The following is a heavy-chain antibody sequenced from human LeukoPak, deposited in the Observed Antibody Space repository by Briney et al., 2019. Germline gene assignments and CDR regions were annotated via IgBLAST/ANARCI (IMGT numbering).Heavy chain of an antibody. CDR3: ARGMVRGVIKTSDRDSWFDP. CDR1: GGSISSGDYY. D-gene: IGHD3-10*01. Sequence: SQTLSLTCTVSGGSISSGDYYWSWIRQPPGKGLEWIGYIYYSGSTYYNPSLKSRVTISVDTSKNQFSLKLSSVTAADTAVYYCARGMVRGVIKTSDRDSWFDPWGQGTLVTVSS. V-gene: IGHV4-30-4*01. CDR2: IYYSGST. J-gene: IGHJ5*02.